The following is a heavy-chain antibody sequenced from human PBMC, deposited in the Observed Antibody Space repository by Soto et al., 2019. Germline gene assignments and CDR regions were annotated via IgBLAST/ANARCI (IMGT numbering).Heavy chain of an antibody. Sequence: QVQLVQSGAEVKKPGASVKVSCKASGYTFTSYGISWVRQAPGQGLEWMGWISAYNGNTNYAQKLQGRVTMTTDTATSTAYMGQRALTSYDTAMYYCARVEGADDYFWEWEKLDYWGQGTLVTVSS. CDR2: ISAYNGNT. V-gene: IGHV1-18*01. CDR1: GYTFTSYG. D-gene: IGHD3-16*01. J-gene: IGHJ4*02. CDR3: ARVEGADDYFWEWEKLDY.